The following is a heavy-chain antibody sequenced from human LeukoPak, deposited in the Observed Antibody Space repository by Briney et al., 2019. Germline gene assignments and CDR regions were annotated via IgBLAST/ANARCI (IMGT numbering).Heavy chain of an antibody. CDR3: ARHPRGYSGYFGLYYFDY. D-gene: IGHD5-12*01. CDR1: GDSISSGDYY. CDR2: ISSSGST. V-gene: IGHV4-61*02. Sequence: SQTLSLTCTVSGDSISSGDYYWSWIRQPAGKGLEWIGRISSSGSTNYNPSLKSRVTISVDTSKNQFSLKLSSVTAADTAVYYCARHPRGYSGYFGLYYFDYWGQGTLVTVSS. J-gene: IGHJ4*02.